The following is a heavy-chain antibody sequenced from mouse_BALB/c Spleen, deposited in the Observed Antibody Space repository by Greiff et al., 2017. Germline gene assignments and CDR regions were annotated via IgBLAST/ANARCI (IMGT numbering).Heavy chain of an antibody. V-gene: IGHV5-6*01. CDR3: AREPSLGSFDY. J-gene: IGHJ2*01. Sequence: EVQGVESGGDLVKPGGSLKLSCAASGFTFSSYGMSWVRQTPDKRLEWVATISSGGSYTYYPDSVKGRFTISRDNAKNTLYLQMSSLKSEDTAMYYCAREPSLGSFDYWGQGTTLTVSS. CDR2: ISSGGSYT. D-gene: IGHD4-1*01. CDR1: GFTFSSYG.